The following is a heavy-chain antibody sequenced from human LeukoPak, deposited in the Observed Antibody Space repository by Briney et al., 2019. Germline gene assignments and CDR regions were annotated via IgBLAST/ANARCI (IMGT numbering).Heavy chain of an antibody. J-gene: IGHJ4*02. CDR3: AIISSRTGDLDY. V-gene: IGHV3-48*01. Sequence: PGGSLRLSCAASGFTFSSYGMNWVRQAPGKGLECISYISSSSSAMSYSDSVKGRFTISRDNAKNSLYLQMNSLRAEDTAVYYCAIISSRTGDLDYWGQGTLVTVSS. CDR2: ISSSSSAM. CDR1: GFTFSSYG. D-gene: IGHD3-16*01.